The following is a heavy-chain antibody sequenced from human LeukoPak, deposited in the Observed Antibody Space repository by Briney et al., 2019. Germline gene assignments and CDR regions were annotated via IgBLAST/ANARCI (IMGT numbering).Heavy chain of an antibody. J-gene: IGHJ4*02. CDR2: VNPNSGNT. D-gene: IGHD1-7*01. CDR3: ARRVSHRITGTKGLDY. V-gene: IGHV1-8*01. Sequence: ASVKVSCKASGYTFTSYDINWVRQATGQGLEWMGWVNPNSGNTGYAQKFQGRVTMTRNTSISTAYMELSSLRSEDTAVYYCARRVSHRITGTKGLDYWGQGTLVTVSS. CDR1: GYTFTSYD.